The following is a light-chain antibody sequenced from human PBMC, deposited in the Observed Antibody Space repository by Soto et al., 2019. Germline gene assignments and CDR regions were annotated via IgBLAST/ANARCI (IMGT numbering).Light chain of an antibody. V-gene: IGLV2-14*01. CDR2: DVT. Sequence: SALTQPVSVSGSPGRSINISCTGTSSDVGGYNYVSWYQQHPGKAPRFVIYDVTNRPSGVSNRFSGSKSGNTASLTISGLQAEDQADYYCSSYTTSNTRQVVFGTGTKVTVL. CDR1: SSDVGGYNY. CDR3: SSYTTSNTRQVV. J-gene: IGLJ1*01.